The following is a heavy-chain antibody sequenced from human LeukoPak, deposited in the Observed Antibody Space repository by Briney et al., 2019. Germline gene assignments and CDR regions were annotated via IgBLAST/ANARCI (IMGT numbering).Heavy chain of an antibody. V-gene: IGHV3-21*01. CDR3: VRNLFYGSGSLAY. CDR1: GYRFGAYS. CDR2: TTSDSNFR. J-gene: IGHJ4*02. D-gene: IGHD3-10*01. Sequence: GGSLRLSCAGSGYRFGAYSMNWVRQAPGKGLEWVSLTTSDSNFRYYADSVKGRFTISRDNTNNSLYLQMSSLRPEDTAIYYCVRNLFYGSGSLAYWGRGTPVTVSS.